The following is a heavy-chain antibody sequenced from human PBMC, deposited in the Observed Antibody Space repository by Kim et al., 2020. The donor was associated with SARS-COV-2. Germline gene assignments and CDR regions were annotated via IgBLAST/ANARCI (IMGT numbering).Heavy chain of an antibody. J-gene: IGHJ6*02. CDR2: INPSGGST. V-gene: IGHV1-46*01. Sequence: ASVKVSCKASGYTFTSYYMHWVRQAPGQGLEWMGIINPSGGSTSYAQKFQGRVTMTRDTSTSTVYMELSSLRSEDTAVYYCARGQLMVRGVIIKSIYGMDVWGQGTTVTVSS. D-gene: IGHD3-10*01. CDR3: ARGQLMVRGVIIKSIYGMDV. CDR1: GYTFTSYY.